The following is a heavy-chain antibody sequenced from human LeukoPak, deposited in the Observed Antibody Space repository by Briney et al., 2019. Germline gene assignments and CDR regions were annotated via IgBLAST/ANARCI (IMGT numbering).Heavy chain of an antibody. J-gene: IGHJ4*02. CDR1: GFTFSSYG. CDR3: ARASGPFDY. CDR2: IWYDGSNK. D-gene: IGHD3-10*01. V-gene: IGHV3-33*01. Sequence: AGGSLRLSCAASGFTFSSYGMHWVRQAPGKGLEWVAVIWYDGSNKYYADSVKGRFTISRDNSKNTLYLQMNSLRAEDAAIYSCARASGPFDYWGQGTLVTVSS.